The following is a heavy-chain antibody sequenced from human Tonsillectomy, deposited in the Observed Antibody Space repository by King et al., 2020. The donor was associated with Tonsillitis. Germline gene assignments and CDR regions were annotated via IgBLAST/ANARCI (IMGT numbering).Heavy chain of an antibody. CDR1: GFTFSSYS. V-gene: IGHV3-21*05. Sequence: VQLVESGGGLVKPGGSLRLSCVASGFTFSSYSMNWVRQAPGKGLEWVSYISSSGSTIYYADSVKGRFTISRDNAKNSLYLQMNSLRAEDTAVYYCARDHIWGSGWSLDAFDIWGQGTMVTVSS. CDR2: ISSSGSTI. CDR3: ARDHIWGSGWSLDAFDI. D-gene: IGHD6-19*01. J-gene: IGHJ3*02.